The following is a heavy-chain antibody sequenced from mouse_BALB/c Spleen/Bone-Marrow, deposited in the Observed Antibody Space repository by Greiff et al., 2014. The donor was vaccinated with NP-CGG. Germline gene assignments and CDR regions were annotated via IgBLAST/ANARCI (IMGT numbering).Heavy chain of an antibody. CDR3: TRGGNWEDFDY. J-gene: IGHJ2*01. Sequence: DVKLVESGGGVVQPGGSRKLSCAASGFTFSGFGMHWVRQAPEKGLEWVAYISSGSSTIFYADTVKGRFTISRDNPKNTLFLQMTSLRSEDTAMYYCTRGGNWEDFDYWGQGTTLTVSS. D-gene: IGHD4-1*01. V-gene: IGHV5-17*02. CDR1: GFTFSGFG. CDR2: ISSGSSTI.